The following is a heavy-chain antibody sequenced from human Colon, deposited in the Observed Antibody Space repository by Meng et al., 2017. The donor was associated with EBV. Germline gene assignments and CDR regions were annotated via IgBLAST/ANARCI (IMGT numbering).Heavy chain of an antibody. CDR2: ISAYNGNT. CDR3: ARDLTYCSGGSCYPTTIDY. J-gene: IGHJ4*02. CDR1: GYTFTSYG. Sequence: QVEVGQTGAEVKRPGASVKVSCKASGYTFTSYGISWVRQAPGQGLEWMGWISAYNGNTNYAQKLQGRVTMTTDTSTSTAYMELRSLRSDDTAVYYCARDLTYCSGGSCYPTTIDYWGQGTLVTVSS. V-gene: IGHV1-18*01. D-gene: IGHD2-15*01.